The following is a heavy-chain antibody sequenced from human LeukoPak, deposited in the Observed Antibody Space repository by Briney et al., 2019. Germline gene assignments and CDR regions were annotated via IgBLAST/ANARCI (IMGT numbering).Heavy chain of an antibody. CDR3: ARADYGDAFDI. J-gene: IGHJ3*02. V-gene: IGHV1-8*01. CDR2: MNPNSGNT. Sequence: ASVNVSCKASGYTFTSYDINWVRQAPGQGLEWMGWMNPNSGNTGYAQKFQGRVTMARNTSISTAYMELSSLRSEDTAVYYCARADYGDAFDIWGQGTMVTVSS. D-gene: IGHD4-17*01. CDR1: GYTFTSYD.